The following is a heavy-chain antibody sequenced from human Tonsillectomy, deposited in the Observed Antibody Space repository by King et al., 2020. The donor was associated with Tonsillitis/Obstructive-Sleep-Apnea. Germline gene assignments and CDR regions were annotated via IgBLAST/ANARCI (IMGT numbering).Heavy chain of an antibody. Sequence: VQLVESGGGLVQPGRSLRLSCAASGFMFHDYAMHWVRQAPGKGLEWVSGISWNSAGIGYADSVKGRFTISRDNAKNSLYLQMNSLRAEDTALYYCTKVKNPRFGGVGNWFDPWGQGTLVTVSS. CDR2: ISWNSAGI. J-gene: IGHJ5*02. CDR1: GFMFHDYA. D-gene: IGHD3-16*01. V-gene: IGHV3-9*01. CDR3: TKVKNPRFGGVGNWFDP.